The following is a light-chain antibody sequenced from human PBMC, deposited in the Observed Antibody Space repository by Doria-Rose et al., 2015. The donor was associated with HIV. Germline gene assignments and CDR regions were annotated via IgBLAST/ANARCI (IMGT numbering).Light chain of an antibody. CDR2: DVS. CDR1: SSDVGGFGY. CDR3: NSYTASSTHNYV. J-gene: IGLJ1*01. V-gene: IGLV2-14*03. Sequence: GTSSDVGGFGYVSWYQQHPGKAPKLMIYDVSNRPSGVSNRFSGSKSGDTASLIISGLQAEDEADYYCNSYTASSTHNYVFGTGTKVTVL.